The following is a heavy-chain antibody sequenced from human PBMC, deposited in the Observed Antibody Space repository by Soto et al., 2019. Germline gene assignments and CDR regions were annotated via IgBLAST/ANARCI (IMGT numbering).Heavy chain of an antibody. CDR1: GYSFSSHW. Sequence: VESLNISCHTSGYSFSSHWIAWVRQMPGKGLEWMGIIYPSDSDIRYRPSFQGQVTISVDKSISTAYLQWSSLKASDTATYYCARQDYSNYRGGMDVWGQGTTVTVSS. D-gene: IGHD2-2*01. V-gene: IGHV5-51*01. CDR3: ARQDYSNYRGGMDV. J-gene: IGHJ6*02. CDR2: IYPSDSDI.